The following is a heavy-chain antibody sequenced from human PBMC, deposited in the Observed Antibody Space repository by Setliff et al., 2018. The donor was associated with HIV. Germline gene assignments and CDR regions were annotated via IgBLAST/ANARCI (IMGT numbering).Heavy chain of an antibody. CDR3: ARPRRVRSRAWYWFDI. CDR2: IYQSGSI. J-gene: IGHJ5*02. D-gene: IGHD6-19*01. Sequence: SETLFLTCAASGYSINSGFSRAWIRQPPGQGPQWIGSIYQSGSIYYNPSLQSRVTISVDSSKNQFSLNLFSVTAADTAVYYCARPRRVRSRAWYWFDIWGQGTLVTVSS. CDR1: GYSINSGFS. V-gene: IGHV4-38-2*01.